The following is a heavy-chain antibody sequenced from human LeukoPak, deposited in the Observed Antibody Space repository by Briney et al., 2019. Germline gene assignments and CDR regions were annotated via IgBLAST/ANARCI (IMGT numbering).Heavy chain of an antibody. Sequence: GASVKVSCKASGYTFTGHYMHWVRQAPGQGLEWMGWINPNSGGTNYAQKFQGRVTMTRDTSISTAYMELSRLRSDDTAVYYCARDNEVVVSFDYWGQGTLVTVSS. CDR1: GYTFTGHY. V-gene: IGHV1-2*02. D-gene: IGHD2-2*01. CDR2: INPNSGGT. CDR3: ARDNEVVVSFDY. J-gene: IGHJ4*02.